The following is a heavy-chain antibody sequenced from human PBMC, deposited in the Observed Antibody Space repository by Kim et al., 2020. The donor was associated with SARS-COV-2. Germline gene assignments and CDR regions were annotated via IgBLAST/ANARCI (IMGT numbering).Heavy chain of an antibody. CDR2: INAGNGNT. CDR1: GYTFTSYA. D-gene: IGHD6-13*01. J-gene: IGHJ6*02. V-gene: IGHV1-3*01. Sequence: ASVKVSCKASGYTFTSYAMHWVRQAPGQRLEWMGWINAGNGNTKYSQKFQGRVTITRDTSASTAYMELSSLRSEDTAVYYCARVHSSSWYDYYYGMDVWGQGTTVTVSS. CDR3: ARVHSSSWYDYYYGMDV.